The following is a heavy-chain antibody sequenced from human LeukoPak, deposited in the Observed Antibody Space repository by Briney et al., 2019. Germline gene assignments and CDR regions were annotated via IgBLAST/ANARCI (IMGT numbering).Heavy chain of an antibody. CDR2: INPNTGGT. D-gene: IGHD2-2*01. V-gene: IGHV1-2*02. Sequence: ASVKVSCKVSGYTLTELSMHWVRQAPGQGLEWMGWINPNTGGTNYAPKFQGRVTMTRDTSMRTAYLELSRLRSDDTAVYSCARDTGQYCASTSCPSDYWGQGTQVTVSS. CDR3: ARDTGQYCASTSCPSDY. CDR1: GYTLTELS. J-gene: IGHJ4*02.